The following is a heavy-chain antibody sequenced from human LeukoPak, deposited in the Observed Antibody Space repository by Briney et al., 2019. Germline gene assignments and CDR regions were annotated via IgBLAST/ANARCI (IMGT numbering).Heavy chain of an antibody. J-gene: IGHJ5*02. CDR2: IYTSGST. V-gene: IGHV4-4*07. Sequence: SETLSLTCTVSGGSISSYYWSWIRQPAGKGLEWIGRIYTSGSTNYNPSLKSRVTMSVDTSKNQSSLKLSSVTAADTAVYYCARDGFWSGKIDIWGQGTLVTVSS. CDR1: GGSISSYY. D-gene: IGHD3-3*01. CDR3: ARDGFWSGKIDI.